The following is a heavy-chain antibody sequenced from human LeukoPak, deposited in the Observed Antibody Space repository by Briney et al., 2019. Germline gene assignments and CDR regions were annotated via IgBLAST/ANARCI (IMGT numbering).Heavy chain of an antibody. CDR1: GFTFSSYW. CDR3: ARDYHYDSSGYYY. J-gene: IGHJ4*02. D-gene: IGHD3-22*01. V-gene: IGHV3-7*01. CDR2: IKQDGSEK. Sequence: GGSLRLSCAASGFTFSSYWMSWVRQAPGKGLEWVANIKQDGSEKYYVDSVKGRFTISRDNAKNSLYLQMNSLRAEDTAVYYCARDYHYDSSGYYYWGQGTLVTVSS.